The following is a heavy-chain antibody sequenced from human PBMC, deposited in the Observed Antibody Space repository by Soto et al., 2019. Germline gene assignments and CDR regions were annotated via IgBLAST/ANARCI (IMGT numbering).Heavy chain of an antibody. CDR1: GYTFTSYY. CDR3: AGRRPDRVRFLEF. V-gene: IGHV1-46*01. J-gene: IGHJ4*02. CDR2: INPSGGST. Sequence: QVQLVQSGAEVKKPGASVKVSCKASGYTFTSYYMHWVRQAPGQGLEWMGIINPSGGSTSYAQKFQGRVTMTRDTSTSTVYMELSSLRSEDTAVYYCAGRRPDRVRFLEFWGQGTLVTVSS. D-gene: IGHD3-3*01.